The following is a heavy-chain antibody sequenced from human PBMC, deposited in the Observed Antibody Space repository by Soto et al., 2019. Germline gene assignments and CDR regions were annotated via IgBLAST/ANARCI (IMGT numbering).Heavy chain of an antibody. Sequence: PGGSLRLSCAASGFTFSSYAMHWVRQAPGKGLEWVAVISYDGSNKYYADSVKGRFTISRDNSKNTLYLQMNSLRAEDTAVYYCARAESSGWGPFDYWGQGTLVTVSS. CDR2: ISYDGSNK. V-gene: IGHV3-30-3*01. CDR3: ARAESSGWGPFDY. CDR1: GFTFSSYA. D-gene: IGHD6-19*01. J-gene: IGHJ4*02.